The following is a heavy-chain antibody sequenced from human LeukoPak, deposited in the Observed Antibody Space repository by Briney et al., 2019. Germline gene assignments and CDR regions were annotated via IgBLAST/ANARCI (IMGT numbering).Heavy chain of an antibody. CDR1: GFTFSTYS. CDR3: ARDPGGGFSAFDL. Sequence: GGSLRLSCAASGFTFSTYSMNWVRHAPGKGLEWLLYISSGATDIYYADSLRGRFTISRDNANNSLYLQMNSLRDEDTAVYYCARDPGGGFSAFDLWGQGTMVTVSS. CDR2: ISSGATDI. J-gene: IGHJ3*01. V-gene: IGHV3-48*02. D-gene: IGHD4-23*01.